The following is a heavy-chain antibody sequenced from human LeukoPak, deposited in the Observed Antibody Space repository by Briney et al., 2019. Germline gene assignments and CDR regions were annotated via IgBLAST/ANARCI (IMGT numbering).Heavy chain of an antibody. CDR2: ISYDGSNK. CDR3: ARCGRFLEWLSYYYYYMDV. CDR1: GFTFSSYA. V-gene: IGHV3-30-3*01. D-gene: IGHD3-3*01. Sequence: GGSLRLSSAASGFTFSSYAMHWVRQAPGKGLEWVAVISYDGSNKYYADSVKGRFTISRDNSKNTLYLQMNSLRAEDTAVYYCARCGRFLEWLSYYYYYMDVWGKGTTVTVSS. J-gene: IGHJ6*03.